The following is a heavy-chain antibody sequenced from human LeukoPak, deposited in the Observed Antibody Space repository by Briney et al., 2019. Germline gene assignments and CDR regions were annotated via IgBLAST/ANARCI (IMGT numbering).Heavy chain of an antibody. CDR2: ISISGSTI. Sequence: PGGSLRLSCAASGFTFSSYEMSWVRQAPGKGLEWFSYISISGSTIYYADSVNGRFTISRDNAKNSLYLQMNSVRAEDTAVYYCARVGRWFGEFYFDYWGQGTLVTVSS. J-gene: IGHJ4*02. CDR1: GFTFSSYE. D-gene: IGHD3-10*01. V-gene: IGHV3-48*03. CDR3: ARVGRWFGEFYFDY.